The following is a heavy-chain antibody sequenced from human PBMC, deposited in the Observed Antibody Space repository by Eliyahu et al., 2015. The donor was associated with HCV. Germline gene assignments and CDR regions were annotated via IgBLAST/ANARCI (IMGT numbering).Heavy chain of an antibody. CDR1: GFTFSSYS. D-gene: IGHD2-2*01. CDR3: ARDRSPTIVVVPAAMCY. Sequence: EVQLVESGGGLVKPGGSLRLSCAASGFTFSSYSMNWVRQAPGKGLEWVSSISSSSSYIYYADSVKGRFTISRDNAKNSLYLQMNSLRAEDTAVYYCARDRSPTIVVVPAAMCYWGQGTLVTVSS. V-gene: IGHV3-21*01. CDR2: ISSSSSYI. J-gene: IGHJ4*02.